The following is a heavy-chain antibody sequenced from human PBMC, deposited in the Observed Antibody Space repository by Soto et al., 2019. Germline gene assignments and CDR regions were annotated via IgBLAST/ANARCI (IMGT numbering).Heavy chain of an antibody. V-gene: IGHV1-18*01. D-gene: IGHD3-3*01. CDR3: ARAVYDFWSGSLYYGMDG. J-gene: IGHJ6*02. CDR1: GYTFTSYG. CDR2: ISAYNGNT. Sequence: ASVKVSCKASGYTFTSYGISWVRQAPGQGLEWMGWISAYNGNTNYAQKLQGRVTMTTDTSTSTAYMELRSLRSDDTAVHYCARAVYDFWSGSLYYGMDGWGQGTKVTVSS.